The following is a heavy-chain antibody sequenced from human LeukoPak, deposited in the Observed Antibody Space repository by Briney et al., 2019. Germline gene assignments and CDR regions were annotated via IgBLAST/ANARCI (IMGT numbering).Heavy chain of an antibody. CDR1: GFTFSSYG. D-gene: IGHD5-18*01. CDR3: ASRYSYGYGQIDY. J-gene: IGHJ4*02. CDR2: ISYDGSNK. V-gene: IGHV3-30*03. Sequence: PGGSLRLSCAASGFTFSSYGMHWVRQAPGKGLEWVAVISYDGSNKYYADSLKGRFTISRDNSKNTLYLQMNSLRAEDTAVYYCASRYSYGYGQIDYWGQGTLVTVSS.